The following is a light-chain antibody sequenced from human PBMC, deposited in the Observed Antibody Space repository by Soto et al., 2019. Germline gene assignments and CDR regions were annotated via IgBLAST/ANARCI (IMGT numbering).Light chain of an antibody. CDR1: SSNIGSNT. Sequence: QAVVPQPPSASGTPGQRVTISCSGSSSNIGSNTVNWYQQLPGTAPKLLIYSNNQRPSGVHDRFSGSKSGTSASLAISGLQAEDEADYYCAAWDDSLNGRVFGGGTKVAV. CDR2: SNN. V-gene: IGLV1-44*01. CDR3: AAWDDSLNGRV. J-gene: IGLJ2*01.